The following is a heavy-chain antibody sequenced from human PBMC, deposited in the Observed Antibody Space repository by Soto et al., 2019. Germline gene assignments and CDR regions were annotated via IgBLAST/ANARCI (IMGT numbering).Heavy chain of an antibody. J-gene: IGHJ5*01. D-gene: IGHD6-13*01. CDR2: ISHDGFSQ. CDR3: AKDWGSSGWFNWFNS. Sequence: QVQLVESGGGVVQPGTSLRLSCVVSGFTLSNTGVHWVRQAPGKGLEWVAMISHDGFSQHYVDSVRGRFTISRDNSKNTLYLQMDSLRPEDTSVYYCAKDWGSSGWFNWFNSRGQGTLVIVSS. CDR1: GFTLSNTG. V-gene: IGHV3-30*18.